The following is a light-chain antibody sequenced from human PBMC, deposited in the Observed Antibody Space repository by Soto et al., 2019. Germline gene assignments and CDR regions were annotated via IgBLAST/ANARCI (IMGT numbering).Light chain of an antibody. CDR3: QQRSNWPWT. CDR2: DAS. Sequence: IVLTQSQATLSLSPGERATIYCRASQRIGGYLGWYQQKPGQAPRLLIYDASNRATGIPVRFSGSGSGTDYTLTITNLEPEDFAIYYCQQRSNWPWTFGQGTKVDI. J-gene: IGKJ1*01. CDR1: QRIGGY. V-gene: IGKV3-11*01.